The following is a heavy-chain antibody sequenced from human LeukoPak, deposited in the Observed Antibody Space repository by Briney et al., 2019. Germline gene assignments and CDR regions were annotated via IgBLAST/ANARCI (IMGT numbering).Heavy chain of an antibody. CDR1: GFAFNFYS. CDR2: LGPGSNTI. Sequence: AGGSLRLSCAASGFAFNFYSINWVRQAPGKGLEWISYLGPGSNTIFYADSVKGRFTISRDDAKSSLFLQMNSLRDEDTAVYYCARERAYSSGWYLDYWGQGTLVTMSS. CDR3: ARERAYSSGWYLDY. V-gene: IGHV3-48*02. D-gene: IGHD6-19*01. J-gene: IGHJ4*02.